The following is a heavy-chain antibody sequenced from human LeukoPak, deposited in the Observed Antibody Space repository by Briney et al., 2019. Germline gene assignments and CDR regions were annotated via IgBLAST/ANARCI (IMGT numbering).Heavy chain of an antibody. Sequence: GGSLRLSCTASGFTFSRYSMNWVRPAPGKGLEWISSISTGSTYINYADSVKGRFTISRDNAKNSLFLQLNSLSAEDTAVYYCETYDGAGRGFWGQGTLVAVSS. V-gene: IGHV3-21*01. J-gene: IGHJ4*02. CDR1: GFTFSRYS. CDR2: ISTGSTYI. CDR3: ETYDGAGRGF. D-gene: IGHD3-22*01.